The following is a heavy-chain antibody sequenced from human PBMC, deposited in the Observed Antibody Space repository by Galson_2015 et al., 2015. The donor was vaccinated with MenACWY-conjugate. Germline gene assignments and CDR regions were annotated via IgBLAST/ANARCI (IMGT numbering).Heavy chain of an antibody. D-gene: IGHD1-1*01. V-gene: IGHV3-74*01. CDR1: GFTFNNYW. CDR3: ARDNNWSFDS. CDR2: IKADGSFS. Sequence: SLRLSCAASGFTFNNYWMHWVRHPPGTGLEWISYIKADGSFSNYADSVKGRFTISTDNAKNMVYLQMDGLGDEDTAVYFCARDNNWSFDSWGQGTLVTVSS. J-gene: IGHJ4*02.